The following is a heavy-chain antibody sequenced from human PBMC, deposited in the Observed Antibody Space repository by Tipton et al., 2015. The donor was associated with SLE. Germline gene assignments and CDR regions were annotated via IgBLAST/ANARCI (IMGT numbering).Heavy chain of an antibody. CDR1: GFTLNNYA. CDR3: AKERFGAFEI. V-gene: IGHV3-23*03. Sequence: SLRLSCAASGFTLNNYAMGWVRQAPGTGLEWVSLIYSDETNTHYVDAVKGRFTTSRDNAKNSLYLQMNSLRAEDTAVYYCAKERFGAFEIWGQGTMVTVSS. D-gene: IGHD3-16*01. CDR2: IYSDETNT. J-gene: IGHJ3*02.